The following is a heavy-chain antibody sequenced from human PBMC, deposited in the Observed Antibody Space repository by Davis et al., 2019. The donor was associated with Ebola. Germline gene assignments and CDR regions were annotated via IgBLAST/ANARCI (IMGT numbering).Heavy chain of an antibody. CDR3: ARDSESDYGDYVGEDDY. D-gene: IGHD4-17*01. CDR1: GFTFSSYS. J-gene: IGHJ4*02. CDR2: ISSSSSYI. Sequence: GESLKISCAASGFTFSSYSMNWVRQAPGKGLEWVSSISSSSSYIYYADSVKGRFTISRDNAKNSLYLQMNSLRAEDTAVYYCARDSESDYGDYVGEDDYWGQGTLVTVSS. V-gene: IGHV3-21*01.